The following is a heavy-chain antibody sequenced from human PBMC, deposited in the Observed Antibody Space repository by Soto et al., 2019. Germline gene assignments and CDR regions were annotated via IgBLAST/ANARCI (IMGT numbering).Heavy chain of an antibody. CDR3: ARSGRGYDFWSGYYPNWFDP. V-gene: IGHV1-8*01. CDR2: MDPNSGNT. J-gene: IGHJ5*02. CDR1: GYTFTSYD. D-gene: IGHD3-3*01. Sequence: ASVKVSCKASGYTFTSYDINWVRQATGQGFEWMGWMDPNSGNTGYAQKFQGRVTMTRNTSISTAYMELSSLRSEDTAVYYCARSGRGYDFWSGYYPNWFDPWGQGTLVTVSS.